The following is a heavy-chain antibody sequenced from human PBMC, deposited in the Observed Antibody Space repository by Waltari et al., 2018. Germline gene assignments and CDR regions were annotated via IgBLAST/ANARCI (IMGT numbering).Heavy chain of an antibody. V-gene: IGHV3-48*03. D-gene: IGHD1-26*01. J-gene: IGHJ4*02. CDR1: GFTFCSSA. Sequence: EVQLVESGGGFVRPVGSLRLSCAASGFTFCSSATTWVRPAPGKGLEWVAYISSSGSTIYYADSVKGRCTISRDNAKNTLYLQMNRLRVEDTGMYYCARGPASDSGNYYVGDYWGQGTLVTVSS. CDR2: ISSSGSTI. CDR3: ARGPASDSGNYYVGDY.